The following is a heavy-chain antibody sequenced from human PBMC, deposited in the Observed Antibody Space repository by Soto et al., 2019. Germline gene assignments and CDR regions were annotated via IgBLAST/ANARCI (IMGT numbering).Heavy chain of an antibody. CDR3: VRDLSGWYDVFDI. V-gene: IGHV3-11*01. Sequence: GGSLRLSCAASGFNFSDSYMSWIRQAPGKGLEWVSYISSVGNSIYYADSVKGRFTISRDNAKNSLSLQMNSLIAEDTAVYYCVRDLSGWYDVFDIWGQGTMVTVSS. CDR1: GFNFSDSY. D-gene: IGHD6-19*01. CDR2: ISSVGNSI. J-gene: IGHJ3*02.